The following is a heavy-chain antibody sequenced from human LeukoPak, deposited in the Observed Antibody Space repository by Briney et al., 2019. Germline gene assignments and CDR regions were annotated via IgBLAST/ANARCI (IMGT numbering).Heavy chain of an antibody. CDR3: AKDRGYYDSSGYYYWYFDL. J-gene: IGHJ2*01. CDR1: GFTFSNYA. Sequence: GGSLRLSCAASGFTFSNYAMSWVRQAPGKGLEWDSAISGSGGSTYYADSMKGRFTISRDNAKNTLYLQMNSLRAEDTAVYYCAKDRGYYDSSGYYYWYFDLWGRGTLVTVSS. D-gene: IGHD3-22*01. V-gene: IGHV3-23*01. CDR2: ISGSGGST.